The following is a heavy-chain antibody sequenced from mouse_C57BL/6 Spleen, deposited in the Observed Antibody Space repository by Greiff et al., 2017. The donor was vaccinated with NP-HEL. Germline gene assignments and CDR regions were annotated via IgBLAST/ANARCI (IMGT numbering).Heavy chain of an antibody. Sequence: QVQLQQPGAELVKPGASVKLSCKASGYTFTSYWMHWVKQRPGQGLEWIGMIHPNSGSTNYNEKFKSKATLTVDKSSSTAYMQLSSLTSEDPAVYYCAIYDGYYRYWGQGTTLTVSS. CDR3: AIYDGYYRY. CDR2: IHPNSGST. V-gene: IGHV1-64*01. CDR1: GYTFTSYW. J-gene: IGHJ2*01. D-gene: IGHD2-3*01.